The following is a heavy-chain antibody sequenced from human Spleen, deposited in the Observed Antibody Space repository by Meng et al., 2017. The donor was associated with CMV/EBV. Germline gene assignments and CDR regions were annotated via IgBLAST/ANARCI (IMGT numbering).Heavy chain of an antibody. CDR2: TPASGVAT. CDR1: GFAFSSYE. Sequence: ASGFAFSSYEMNWVRQAPGKGLEWVSGTPASGVATYYADSVKGRFTMSRDNSKNTLYLQMNSLRAEDTAIYYCAKRGLNPTAAFDYWGQGTLVTVSS. J-gene: IGHJ4*02. CDR3: AKRGLNPTAAFDY. V-gene: IGHV3-23*01. D-gene: IGHD3-10*01.